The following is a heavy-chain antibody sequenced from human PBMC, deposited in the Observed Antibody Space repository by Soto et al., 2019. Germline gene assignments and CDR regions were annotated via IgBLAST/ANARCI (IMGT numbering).Heavy chain of an antibody. CDR3: ARCRDGYNQDAFDI. CDR2: IIPIFGTA. Sequence: QVQLVQSGAEVKKPGSSVKVSCKASGGTFSSYAISWVRQAPGQGLEWMGGIIPIFGTANYAQKFQGRVTSTADKSTSTAYMELSSLRSEDTAVYYCARCRDGYNQDAFDIWGQGTMVTVSS. J-gene: IGHJ3*02. D-gene: IGHD5-12*01. V-gene: IGHV1-69*06. CDR1: GGTFSSYA.